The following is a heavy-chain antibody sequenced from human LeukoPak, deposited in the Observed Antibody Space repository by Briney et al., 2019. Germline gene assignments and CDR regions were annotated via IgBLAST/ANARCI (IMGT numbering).Heavy chain of an antibody. Sequence: SVKVSCKASGGTFSSYAIIWVRQAPGQGLEWMGGIIPIFGTANYAQKFQGRVTITTDESTSTAYMELSRLRSEDTAVYYCARHGYCSSTSCYSRGYGYYYYYMDVWGKGTTVTVSS. CDR2: IIPIFGTA. CDR1: GGTFSSYA. J-gene: IGHJ6*03. CDR3: ARHGYCSSTSCYSRGYGYYYYYMDV. V-gene: IGHV1-69*05. D-gene: IGHD2-2*03.